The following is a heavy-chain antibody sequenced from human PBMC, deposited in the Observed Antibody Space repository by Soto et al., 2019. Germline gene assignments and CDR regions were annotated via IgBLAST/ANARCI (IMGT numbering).Heavy chain of an antibody. J-gene: IGHJ4*02. CDR3: AREVGAISFDY. V-gene: IGHV3-21*01. D-gene: IGHD1-26*01. CDR1: GFTFSSYS. Sequence: GGSVRLSCAASGFTFSSYSMNWVRQAPGKGLEWVSSISSSSGYIYYADSLKGRFTISRDNAKNSLYLQMNSLRAEDTAVYYCAREVGAISFDYWGQGTLVTVSS. CDR2: ISSSSGYI.